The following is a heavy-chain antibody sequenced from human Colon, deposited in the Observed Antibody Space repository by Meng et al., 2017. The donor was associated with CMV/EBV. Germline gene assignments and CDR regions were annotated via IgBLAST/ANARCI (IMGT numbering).Heavy chain of an antibody. D-gene: IGHD1-7*01. CDR2: INPNGGGT. J-gene: IGHJ5*02. CDR3: ARVKCGTTSCSQGLDP. CDR1: GYTFTDYY. V-gene: IGHV1-2*02. Sequence: ASVMVSCKASGYTFTDYYLHWVRQAPGQGLEWMGWINPNGGGTDYAQTFQGRVTMTRDTSTTTAYLEVNRLTSDDTATYYCARVKCGTTSCSQGLDPWGQGTLVTVSS.